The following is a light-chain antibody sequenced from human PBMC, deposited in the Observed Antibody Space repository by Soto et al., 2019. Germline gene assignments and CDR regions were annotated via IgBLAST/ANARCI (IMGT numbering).Light chain of an antibody. J-gene: IGKJ3*01. CDR2: DAS. CDR3: QQYGSSPFT. Sequence: EIVLTQSPGTLSLSPGERATLSCRASQSVTSNYLAWHQQKPVQDPRLLIYDASTRATGIPDRFSGSGSGTDFTLTISRLEPEDFAVYYCQQYGSSPFTFGPGTKVDIK. CDR1: QSVTSNY. V-gene: IGKV3-20*01.